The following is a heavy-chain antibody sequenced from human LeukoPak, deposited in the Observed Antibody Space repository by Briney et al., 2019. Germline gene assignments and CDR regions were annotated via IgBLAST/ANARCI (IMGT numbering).Heavy chain of an antibody. Sequence: GGSLRLSCAASGFTFSNYSMNWVRQAPGRGLEWVSSISGSSIYIYNADSVKGRFTISRDNAKNSLYLQMNSLRAEDTAVYYCARAHYDILTGYFRLFDYWGQGTLVTVSS. CDR1: GFTFSNYS. CDR2: ISGSSIYI. D-gene: IGHD3-9*01. CDR3: ARAHYDILTGYFRLFDY. V-gene: IGHV3-21*01. J-gene: IGHJ4*02.